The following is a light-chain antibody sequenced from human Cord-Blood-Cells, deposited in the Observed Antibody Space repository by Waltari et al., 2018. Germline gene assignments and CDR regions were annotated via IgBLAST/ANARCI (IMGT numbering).Light chain of an antibody. J-gene: IGKJ1*01. Sequence: EIVMTQSPATLSVSPGARATLSCRASQSVSSNLAWYQQKPGQAPRLLIYGASTRATGIPARFSGSGSGTEFTLTINSLQSEDFAVYYCQQYNNWPPWTFGQGTKVEIK. CDR3: QQYNNWPPWT. V-gene: IGKV3-15*01. CDR2: GAS. CDR1: QSVSSN.